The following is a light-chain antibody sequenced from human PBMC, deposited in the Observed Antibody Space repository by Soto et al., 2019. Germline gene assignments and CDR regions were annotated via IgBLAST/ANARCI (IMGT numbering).Light chain of an antibody. CDR1: QSVGSN. Sequence: ESVLTQSPGTLSFSPGERATLSCRASQSVGSNLAWYQQKPGQAPRLLIYDASTRATGIPDRFSGSGSGTDFTLTISRLEPEDFAVYYCQEHASIFGQGTRLEIK. V-gene: IGKV3-20*01. CDR3: QEHASI. CDR2: DAS. J-gene: IGKJ5*01.